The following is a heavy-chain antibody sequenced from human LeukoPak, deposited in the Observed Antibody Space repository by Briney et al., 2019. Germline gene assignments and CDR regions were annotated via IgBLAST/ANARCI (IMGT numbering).Heavy chain of an antibody. J-gene: IGHJ4*02. V-gene: IGHV3-23*01. CDR3: ARNYYEPTYDYYFDC. Sequence: GGSLRLSCAASGFTFRSYAMSGVRQAPRKGLEWVSAISGSGGSTYYADSVRGRFTISRDNSKNTLYLHMNGLRAEDTALYYCARNYYEPTYDYYFDCWGQGTLVTVSS. CDR2: ISGSGGST. D-gene: IGHD1-26*01. CDR1: GFTFRSYA.